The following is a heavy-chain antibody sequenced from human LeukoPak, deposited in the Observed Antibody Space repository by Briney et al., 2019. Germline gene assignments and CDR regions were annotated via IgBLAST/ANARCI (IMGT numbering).Heavy chain of an antibody. CDR1: GFTFSTYG. J-gene: IGHJ3*02. Sequence: GGSLRLSCAASGFTFSTYGMHWVRQAPGKGLEWVAVISYDVSNKYYADSVKGRFTISRDNSKNTLYLQMNSLRAEDTAVYYCAKEYLIWFGDFDAFDIWGQGTMVTASS. CDR3: AKEYLIWFGDFDAFDI. CDR2: ISYDVSNK. D-gene: IGHD3-10*01. V-gene: IGHV3-30*18.